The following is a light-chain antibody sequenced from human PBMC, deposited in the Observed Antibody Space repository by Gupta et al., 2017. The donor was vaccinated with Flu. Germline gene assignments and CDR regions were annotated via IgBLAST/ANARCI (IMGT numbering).Light chain of an antibody. V-gene: IGLV6-57*01. Sequence: FMLTQPHSVSESPGRTVTISCTRSSGSIATNYVQWYQQRPGSPPTTLIYEDNQRLSGVPDRFSGSIDSSSNSASLRISGLKTEDEADYYCQSYDSINREVIFGGGTKLTVL. J-gene: IGLJ2*01. CDR2: EDN. CDR3: QSYDSINREVI. CDR1: SGSIATNY.